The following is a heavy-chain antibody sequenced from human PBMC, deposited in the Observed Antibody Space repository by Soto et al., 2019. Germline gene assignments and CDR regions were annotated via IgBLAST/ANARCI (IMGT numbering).Heavy chain of an antibody. Sequence: SETLSLTCTVSGGSISSYYWSWIRQPPGKGLEWFGYIYYSGSTNYNPSLKSRVTISVDTSKNQFSLKLSSVTAADTAVYYCARQPGYCSSTSCASGTYYYYYGMDVWGQGTTVT. J-gene: IGHJ6*02. V-gene: IGHV4-59*08. CDR1: GGSISSYY. CDR3: ARQPGYCSSTSCASGTYYYYYGMDV. CDR2: IYYSGST. D-gene: IGHD2-2*01.